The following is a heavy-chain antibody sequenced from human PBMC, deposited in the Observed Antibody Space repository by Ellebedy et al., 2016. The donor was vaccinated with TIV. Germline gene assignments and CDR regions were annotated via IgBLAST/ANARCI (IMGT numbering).Heavy chain of an antibody. J-gene: IGHJ4*02. CDR1: GDSFTDHS. V-gene: IGHV1-69*13. D-gene: IGHD6-19*01. CDR3: AARDIAVSGKDY. Sequence: ASVKVSCXASGDSFTDHSFSRVRQAPGQGLEWIGGVIPIFKRTNYAVHGRVTITADESTKMSYMELSSLRSDDTAVYFCAARDIAVSGKDYWGQGTQVTVSS. CDR2: VIPIFKRT.